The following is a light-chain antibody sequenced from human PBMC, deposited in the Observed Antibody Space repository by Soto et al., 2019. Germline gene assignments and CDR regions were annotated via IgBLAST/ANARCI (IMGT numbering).Light chain of an antibody. J-gene: IGKJ3*01. CDR2: WAS. CDR1: QSVLYTPNNKNH. Sequence: DIVMTQSPDSLAVSLGERATINCKSSQSVLYTPNNKNHLAWYQQKPGQPPKLLIYWASTRESGVPDRFRGSGSGTDFTLTISSLQAEDVAVYYCQQYYSTPPTFGPGTKVDIK. CDR3: QQYYSTPPT. V-gene: IGKV4-1*01.